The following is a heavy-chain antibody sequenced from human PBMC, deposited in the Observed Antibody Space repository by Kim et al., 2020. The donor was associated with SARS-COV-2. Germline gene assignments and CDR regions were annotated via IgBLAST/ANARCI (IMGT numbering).Heavy chain of an antibody. CDR3: ARDRDPYYYGSGKGYF. D-gene: IGHD3-10*01. J-gene: IGHJ2*01. CDR1: GDSISSYY. V-gene: IGHV4-59*13. Sequence: SETLSLTCTVSGDSISSYYWSWIRQPPGKGLEWIGYVYYSGSTNYNPSLKSRVTISVDTSKNQFSLKLTSLTAADTAVYYCARDRDPYYYGSGKGYF. CDR2: VYYSGST.